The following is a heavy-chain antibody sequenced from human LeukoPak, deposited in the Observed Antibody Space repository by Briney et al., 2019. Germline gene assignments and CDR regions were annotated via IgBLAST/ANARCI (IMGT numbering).Heavy chain of an antibody. CDR3: AKDPTSVGGRHDWLLDS. D-gene: IGHD3-9*01. V-gene: IGHV3-23*01. J-gene: IGHJ5*02. Sequence: GGSLRLSCAASGFSFSSYGMHWVRQAPGKGLEWVSTIGFGDDSAYYADSVKGRFTISRDNSKNTLYLQMNYLRAEDTAVYYCAKDPTSVGGRHDWLLDSWGQGTLVTVSS. CDR1: GFSFSSYG. CDR2: IGFGDDSA.